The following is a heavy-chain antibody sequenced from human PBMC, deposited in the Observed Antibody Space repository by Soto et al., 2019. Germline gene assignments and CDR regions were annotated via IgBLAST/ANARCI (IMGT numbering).Heavy chain of an antibody. CDR1: GNSFGSYW. Sequence: GGSLRLSCAASGNSFGSYWMSWVRQSPGKGLEWVANIIQDGSEKHYVDSVKGRFTISRDNAKNSVYLQMHSLRPEDTAVYYCASATLLPFDRLASWGQGILVTVSS. V-gene: IGHV3-7*03. J-gene: IGHJ4*02. CDR2: IIQDGSEK. CDR3: ASATLLPFDRLAS.